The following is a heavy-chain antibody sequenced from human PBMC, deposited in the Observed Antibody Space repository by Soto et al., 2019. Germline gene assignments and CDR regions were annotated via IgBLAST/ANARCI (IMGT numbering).Heavy chain of an antibody. CDR1: GGSFSGYY. D-gene: IGHD6-13*01. CDR3: ARGRGYSSSLYYYGMDV. CDR2: INHSGST. J-gene: IGHJ6*02. V-gene: IGHV4-34*01. Sequence: SETLSLTCAVYGGSFSGYYWSWIRQPPGKGLEWIGEINHSGSTNYNPSLKSRVTISVDTSKNQFSLKLSSVTAADTAVYYCARGRGYSSSLYYYGMDVWGQGTTVTVSS.